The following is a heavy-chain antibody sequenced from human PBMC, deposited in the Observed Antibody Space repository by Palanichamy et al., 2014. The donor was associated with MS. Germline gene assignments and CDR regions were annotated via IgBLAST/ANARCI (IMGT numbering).Heavy chain of an antibody. J-gene: IGHJ4*02. D-gene: IGHD2-15*01. Sequence: EVQLVESGGGLVQPGGSLRLSCAASGFTLSNYWMHWVRQAPGMGLVWVSRIFGDGSGTSYADSVEGRFTISRDNAKNTLYLQMNSLRAEDTAVYFCARVGYCSGSSCYGVDYWGLGALVTVSS. CDR2: IFGDGSGT. V-gene: IGHV3-74*01. CDR1: GFTLSNYW. CDR3: ARVGYCSGSSCYGVDY.